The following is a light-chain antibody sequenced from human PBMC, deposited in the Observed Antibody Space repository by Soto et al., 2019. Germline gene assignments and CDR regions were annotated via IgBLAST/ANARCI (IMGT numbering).Light chain of an antibody. V-gene: IGLV1-44*01. CDR2: NNN. CDR3: AAWDDSLNGVI. Sequence: QLVLTQPPSASGTPGQRVTISCSGSSSNIGNNSVNWYQQLPGTAPKLLMYNNNQRPSGVPDRFSGSKSGTSASLAISGLQSEDETDYYCAAWDDSLNGVIFGGGTKLTVL. CDR1: SSNIGNNS. J-gene: IGLJ2*01.